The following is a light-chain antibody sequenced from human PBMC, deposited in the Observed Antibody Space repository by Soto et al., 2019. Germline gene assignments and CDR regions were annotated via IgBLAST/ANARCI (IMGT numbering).Light chain of an antibody. CDR1: SSNIGAGYD. V-gene: IGLV1-40*01. J-gene: IGLJ3*02. Sequence: QSVLTQPPSVSGAPGQRVTISCTGSSSNIGAGYDLHWYQQLPGTAPKLLIYGNSNRPSGVPDRFSGSKSGTSASLAITGLEVEDEADYYCQSYDSSLGGWVFGGGTKLTVL. CDR3: QSYDSSLGGWV. CDR2: GNS.